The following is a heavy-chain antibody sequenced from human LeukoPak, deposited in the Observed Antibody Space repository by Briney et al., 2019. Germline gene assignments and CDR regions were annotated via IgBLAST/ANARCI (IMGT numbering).Heavy chain of an antibody. Sequence: GGSLRLSCAASGFTFSSYSMNWVRQAPGKGLEWVSSISSSSSYIYYADSVKGRFTISRDNAKNTLYLQMNSLRVEDTAVYYCARDRPHNWFDPWGQGTLVTVSS. CDR3: ARDRPHNWFDP. CDR1: GFTFSSYS. V-gene: IGHV3-21*01. CDR2: ISSSSSYI. J-gene: IGHJ5*02. D-gene: IGHD6-6*01.